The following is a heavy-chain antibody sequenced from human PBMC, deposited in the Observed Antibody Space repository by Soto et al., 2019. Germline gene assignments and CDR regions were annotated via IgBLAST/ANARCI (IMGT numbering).Heavy chain of an antibody. V-gene: IGHV5-51*01. J-gene: IGHJ6*03. D-gene: IGHD3-10*01. CDR1: GYSFTSYW. CDR2: IYPGDSDT. Sequence: GESLKISCKGSGYSFTSYWIVRVRQMPGKGLEWMGIIYPGDSDTRYSPSFQGQVTISADKSISTAYLQWSSLKASDTAMYYCARAMEYYGSGSYPPPYYMDVWGKGTTVTVSS. CDR3: ARAMEYYGSGSYPPPYYMDV.